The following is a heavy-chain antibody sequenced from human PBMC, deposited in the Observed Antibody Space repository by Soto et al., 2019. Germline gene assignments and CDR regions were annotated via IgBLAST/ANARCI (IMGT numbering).Heavy chain of an antibody. J-gene: IGHJ4*02. CDR1: GFTFDDYA. V-gene: IGHV3-9*01. CDR2: ISWNSGNI. Sequence: GGSLRLSCAASGFTFDDYAMHWVRQAPGKGLEWVSGISWNSGNIGYADSVKGRFTISRDNAKNSLYLQMNSLRAEDTALYYCAKDTHSDYDYTTLDYWGQGTLVTVSS. CDR3: AKDTHSDYDYTTLDY. D-gene: IGHD5-12*01.